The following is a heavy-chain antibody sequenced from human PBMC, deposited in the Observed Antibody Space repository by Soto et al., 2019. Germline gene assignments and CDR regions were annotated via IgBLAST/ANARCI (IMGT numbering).Heavy chain of an antibody. CDR1: GFTFSSYS. CDR3: ARELYCSGGSCYYMDV. Sequence: GGSLRLSCAASGFTFSSYSMNWVRQAPGKGLEWVSYISSSSSTIYYADSVKGRFTISRDNAKNSLYLQMNSLRAGDTAVYYCARELYCSGGSCYYMDVWGKGTTVTVSS. V-gene: IGHV3-48*01. J-gene: IGHJ6*03. D-gene: IGHD2-15*01. CDR2: ISSSSSTI.